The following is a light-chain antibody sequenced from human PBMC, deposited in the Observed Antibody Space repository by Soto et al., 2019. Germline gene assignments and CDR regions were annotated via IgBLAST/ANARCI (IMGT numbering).Light chain of an antibody. CDR1: QSVSSSY. V-gene: IGKV3-20*01. J-gene: IGKJ1*01. CDR2: GAS. Sequence: EIVLTQSPGTLSLSPGERAPLSCRASQSVSSSYLGWYQQKPGQAPRLLIYGASSRATGIPDRFSGSGSGTDFTLTISRLEPEDFAVYYCHQYGSSPATFGQGTKVDIK. CDR3: HQYGSSPAT.